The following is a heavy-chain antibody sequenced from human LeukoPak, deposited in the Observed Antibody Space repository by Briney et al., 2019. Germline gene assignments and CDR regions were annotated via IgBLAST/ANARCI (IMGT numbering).Heavy chain of an antibody. Sequence: GGSLRLSCAASGFTVSSNYMGWVRQAPGKGLEWVSVIYSGGSTYYADSVKGRFTISRDNSKNTLYLQMNSLRAEDTAVYYCARDPGKGYYYYGMDVWGQGITVTVSS. CDR1: GFTVSSNY. CDR3: ARDPGKGYYYYGMDV. CDR2: IYSGGST. V-gene: IGHV3-53*01. J-gene: IGHJ6*02.